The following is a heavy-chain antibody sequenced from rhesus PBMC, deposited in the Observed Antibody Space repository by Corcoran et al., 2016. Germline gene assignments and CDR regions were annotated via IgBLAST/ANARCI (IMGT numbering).Heavy chain of an antibody. V-gene: IGHV1-180*01. CDR1: GYTFTSYY. CDR2: ISPYNGNK. CDR3: TRAEYKRYWYFDL. J-gene: IGHJ2*01. D-gene: IGHD4-23*01. Sequence: QVQLVQSGAEFQPPGASVKLSCKSSGYTFTSYYMHWVRQAPGQGLEWIGLISPYNGNKGYAQNFQGRVTITTDTSTSTGYMELSSLRAEDTAVYYCTRAEYKRYWYFDLWGPGTPITISS.